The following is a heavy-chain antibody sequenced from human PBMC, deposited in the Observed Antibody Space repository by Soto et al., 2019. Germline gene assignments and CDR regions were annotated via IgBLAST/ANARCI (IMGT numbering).Heavy chain of an antibody. CDR2: ISAYNGNT. Sequence: ASVKVSCKASGYTFTSYGISWVRQAPGQGLEWMGWISAYNGNTNYAQKLQGRVTMTTDTSTSTAYMELRSLRSDDTAVYYCAREAIFGVVMVYYYGMDVWGQGTTVTVSS. CDR1: GYTFTSYG. J-gene: IGHJ6*02. V-gene: IGHV1-18*01. D-gene: IGHD3-3*01. CDR3: AREAIFGVVMVYYYGMDV.